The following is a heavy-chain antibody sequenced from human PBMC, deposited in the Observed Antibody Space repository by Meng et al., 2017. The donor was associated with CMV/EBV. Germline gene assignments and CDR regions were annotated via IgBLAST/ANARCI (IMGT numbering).Heavy chain of an antibody. V-gene: IGHV4-34*01. J-gene: IGHJ6*02. D-gene: IGHD2-21*01. Sequence: SQTLSLTCAVYGGSFSGYYWSWIRQPPGKGLEWIGEINHSGSTNYNPSLKSRVTISVDTSKNQFSLKLSSVTAADTAVYYCARGLPSGVIRLFDYYYGMDVWGQGTTVTVSS. CDR3: ARGLPSGVIRLFDYYYGMDV. CDR2: INHSGST. CDR1: GGSFSGYY.